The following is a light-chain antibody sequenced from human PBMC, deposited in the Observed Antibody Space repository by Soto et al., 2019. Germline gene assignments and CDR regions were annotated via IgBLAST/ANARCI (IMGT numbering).Light chain of an antibody. Sequence: EIVLTQSPATLSLSPGERATLSCRASQSVSSYLAWYQQKPGQAPRLLIYDASNRATGIPARFSGSGSVTDVTLTIISIETEDFAVYNCQQRSNRPITFGQGTRLEIK. CDR2: DAS. V-gene: IGKV3-11*01. CDR3: QQRSNRPIT. J-gene: IGKJ5*01. CDR1: QSVSSY.